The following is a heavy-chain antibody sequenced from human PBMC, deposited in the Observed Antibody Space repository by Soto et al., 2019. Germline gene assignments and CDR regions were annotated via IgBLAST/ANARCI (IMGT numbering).Heavy chain of an antibody. D-gene: IGHD6-13*01. Sequence: GGSLRLSCAASGFTFSSYAMHWVRQAPGKGLEWVAVISYDGSNKYYADSVKGRFTVSRDNSKNTLYLQMSSLRAEDTAVYYCAKVPSSSYHYFDSGGQGTLVTVSS. CDR1: GFTFSSYA. CDR2: ISYDGSNK. CDR3: AKVPSSSYHYFDS. J-gene: IGHJ4*02. V-gene: IGHV3-30*14.